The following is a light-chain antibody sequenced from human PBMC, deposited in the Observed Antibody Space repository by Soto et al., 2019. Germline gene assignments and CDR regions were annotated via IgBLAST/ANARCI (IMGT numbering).Light chain of an antibody. CDR3: QHCTNWPNLT. CDR2: DAS. J-gene: IGKJ4*01. Sequence: EIVLTQSPATLSLSPGERATLSCRASQSVFTYLAWYQQKPGQAPRLLIYDASTRSTGIPARFSARGSGTDFTLIISSLEHEDFAFYYCQHCTNWPNLTFGVGTKVEIK. CDR1: QSVFTY. V-gene: IGKV3-11*01.